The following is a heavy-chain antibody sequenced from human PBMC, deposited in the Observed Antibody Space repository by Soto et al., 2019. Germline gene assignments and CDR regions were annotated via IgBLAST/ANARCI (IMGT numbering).Heavy chain of an antibody. D-gene: IGHD3-22*01. CDR2: IYYSGST. CDR1: GGSISSGGYY. Sequence: QVQLQESGPGLVKPSQTLSLTCTVSGGSISSGGYYWSWIRQHPGKGLEWIGYIYYSGSTYYNPSLKSRVTISVDTSKNHFSLKLSSVTAADTAVYYCARDENSGYYSYFDYWGQGTLVTVSS. J-gene: IGHJ4*02. V-gene: IGHV4-31*03. CDR3: ARDENSGYYSYFDY.